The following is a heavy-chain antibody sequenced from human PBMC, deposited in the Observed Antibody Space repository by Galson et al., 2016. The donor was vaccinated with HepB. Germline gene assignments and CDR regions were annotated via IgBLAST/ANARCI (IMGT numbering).Heavy chain of an antibody. J-gene: IGHJ5*02. CDR3: ARDPTGGIAPRPRTNWFDP. Sequence: SVKVSCKASGYSFTNHYLHWVRQAPGQRLEWMGLINPTTGSPTYAQRFQGRVTMTRDTSTYIVFMELRNLRSEDTAVYYCARDPTGGIAPRPRTNWFDPWGQGTLVTVSS. CDR2: INPTTGSP. CDR1: GYSFTNHY. D-gene: IGHD6-6*01. V-gene: IGHV1-46*01.